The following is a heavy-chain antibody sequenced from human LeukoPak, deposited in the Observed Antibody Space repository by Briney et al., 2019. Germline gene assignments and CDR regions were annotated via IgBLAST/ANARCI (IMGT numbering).Heavy chain of an antibody. Sequence: ASVKVSCKASGYTFTSYYMHWVRQAPGQGLEWMGIINPSGGSTSYAQKLQGRVTMTRDTSTSTVYMELSSLRSEDTAVYYCARDRITMVRGVKSYNWFDPWGQGTLVTVSS. CDR3: ARDRITMVRGVKSYNWFDP. D-gene: IGHD3-10*01. CDR2: INPSGGST. J-gene: IGHJ5*02. CDR1: GYTFTSYY. V-gene: IGHV1-46*01.